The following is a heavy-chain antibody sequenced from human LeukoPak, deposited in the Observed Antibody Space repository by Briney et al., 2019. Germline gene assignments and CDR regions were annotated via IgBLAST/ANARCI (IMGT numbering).Heavy chain of an antibody. V-gene: IGHV4-34*01. CDR1: GGSFSGYY. D-gene: IGHD6-13*01. J-gene: IGHJ5*02. Sequence: PSETLSLTCAVYGGSFSGYYWSWIRQPPGKGLEWIGEINHSGSTNYNPSLKSRVTISVDTSKNQSSLKLSSVTAADTAVYYCARGYSSSWYDLTYNWFDPWGQGTLVAVSS. CDR2: INHSGST. CDR3: ARGYSSSWYDLTYNWFDP.